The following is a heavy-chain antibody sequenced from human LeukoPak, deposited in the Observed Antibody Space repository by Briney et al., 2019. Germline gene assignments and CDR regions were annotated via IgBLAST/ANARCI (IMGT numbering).Heavy chain of an antibody. CDR1: GGTFSSYA. Sequence: ASVKLSCKASGGTFSSYAIRWVRHAPGQGLEWMGGIIPIFGTANYAQKFQGRVTITADESTSTAYMELSSLRSENTADFYCAWETRGAAGRFIQWAQGTLVPVSS. CDR2: IIPIFGTA. J-gene: IGHJ4*02. D-gene: IGHD6-13*01. CDR3: AWETRGAAGRFIQ. V-gene: IGHV1-69*13.